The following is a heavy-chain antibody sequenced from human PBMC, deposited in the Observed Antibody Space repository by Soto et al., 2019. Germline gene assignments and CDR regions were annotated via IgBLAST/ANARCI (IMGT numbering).Heavy chain of an antibody. D-gene: IGHD3-16*01. CDR1: GFTFSSYG. Sequence: QVQLVESGGGVVQPGRSLRLSCAASGFTFSSYGMHWVRQAPGKGIEWVGVITYDGKIEYNGDALKGRFTISRDNSKYSIFLQMNRQRAGEKAVYYCERGRWTTRQNLHQYYALYFWGQGTTVTFSS. J-gene: IGHJ6*02. CDR3: ERGRWTTRQNLHQYYALYF. V-gene: IGHV3-30*03. CDR2: ITYDGKIE.